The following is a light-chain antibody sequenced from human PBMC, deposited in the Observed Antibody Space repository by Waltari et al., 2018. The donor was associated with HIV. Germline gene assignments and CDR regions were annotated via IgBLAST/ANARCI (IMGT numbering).Light chain of an antibody. CDR3: AAWEDSLDVWM. J-gene: IGLJ3*02. Sequence: QSVLTQPPSASGTPGQMVTISCSGASSYIGRKTVDWYQQVPGMAPTLLIYSNDQRPSGIPDRVSGSKSGTSASLAVRGLQSEDEADDYCAAWEDSLDVWMFGGGTKLTVL. CDR1: SSYIGRKT. V-gene: IGLV1-44*01. CDR2: SND.